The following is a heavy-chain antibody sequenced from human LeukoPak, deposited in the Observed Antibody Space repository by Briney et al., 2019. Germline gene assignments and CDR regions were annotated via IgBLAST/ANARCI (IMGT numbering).Heavy chain of an antibody. J-gene: IGHJ5*02. Sequence: ASVKVSCKASGYTFTGYYMHWVRQAPGQGLEWMGWINPNSGGTNYAQKFQGRVTMTRDTSISTAYMELSSLRSEDTAVYYCARGLTYYDFWSGYAENWFDPWGQGTLVTVSS. CDR2: INPNSGGT. CDR3: ARGLTYYDFWSGYAENWFDP. CDR1: GYTFTGYY. D-gene: IGHD3-3*01. V-gene: IGHV1-2*02.